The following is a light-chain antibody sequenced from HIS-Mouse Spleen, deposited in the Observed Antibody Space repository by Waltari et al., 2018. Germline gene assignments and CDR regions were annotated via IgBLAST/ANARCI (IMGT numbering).Light chain of an antibody. V-gene: IGKV1-9*01. CDR1: QGISSY. Sequence: DIQLTQSPSFLSASVGDRVTITCRASQGISSYLAWYQQKPGKAPKLLIYAASTLQSGVPLRFSGSGSGTEFTLTISSLQPEDFATYYCQQLNSYPPTFGQGTKVEIK. J-gene: IGKJ1*01. CDR3: QQLNSYPPT. CDR2: AAS.